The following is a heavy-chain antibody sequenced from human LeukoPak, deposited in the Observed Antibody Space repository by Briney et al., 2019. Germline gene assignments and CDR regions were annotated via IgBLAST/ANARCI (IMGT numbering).Heavy chain of an antibody. CDR2: INPNTGGT. D-gene: IGHD4/OR15-4a*01. V-gene: IGHV1-2*02. CDR1: GYTFTGYF. J-gene: IGHJ4*02. Sequence: RASMKVSCKASGYTFTGYFVHWVRQAPGQGLQWMGWINPNTGGTNYAQKFQGRVTMTRDTSISTAYMELSRLRSDDTAVYYCASGDYGDPPLNYWGQGTLVTVSS. CDR3: ASGDYGDPPLNY.